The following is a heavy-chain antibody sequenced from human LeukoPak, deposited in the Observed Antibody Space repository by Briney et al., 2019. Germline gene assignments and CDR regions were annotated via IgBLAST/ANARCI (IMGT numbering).Heavy chain of an antibody. CDR2: ISSSSSYI. CDR3: ARARSGSHNWFDP. J-gene: IGHJ5*02. D-gene: IGHD1-26*01. CDR1: GFTFSSYS. Sequence: GGSLRLSCAASGFTFSSYSMNWVRQAPGKGLEWVSSISSSSSYIYYADSVKGRFTISRDNAKNSLYLQMNSLRAEDTAVYYCARARSGSHNWFDPWGQGTLVTVSS. V-gene: IGHV3-21*01.